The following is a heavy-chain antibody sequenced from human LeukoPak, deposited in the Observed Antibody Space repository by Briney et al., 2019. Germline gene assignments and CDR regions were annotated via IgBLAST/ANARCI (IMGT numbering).Heavy chain of an antibody. D-gene: IGHD3-22*01. CDR1: GGTFSSYA. Sequence: ASVKVSCKASGGTFSSYAISWVRQAPGQGLEWMGGIIPIFGTGNYAQKFQGRVTITADESTSTAYMELRSLRSEDTAVYYCASGTYYYDSSGVPAFYYWGQGTLVTVSS. J-gene: IGHJ4*02. V-gene: IGHV1-69*13. CDR3: ASGTYYYDSSGVPAFYY. CDR2: IIPIFGTG.